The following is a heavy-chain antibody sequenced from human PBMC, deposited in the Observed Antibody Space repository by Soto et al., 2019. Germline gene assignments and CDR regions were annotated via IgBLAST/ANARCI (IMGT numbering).Heavy chain of an antibody. CDR3: ARGVRRVVVPAPRGNYYYYMDV. CDR1: GYTFTSYD. J-gene: IGHJ6*03. CDR2: MNPNSGNT. Sequence: ASVKVSCKASGYTFTSYDINWVRQATGQGLEWMGWMNPNSGNTGYAQKFQGRVTMTRNTSISTAYMELSSLRSEDTAVYYCARGVRRVVVPAPRGNYYYYMDVWGKGTTVTVSS. V-gene: IGHV1-8*01. D-gene: IGHD2-2*01.